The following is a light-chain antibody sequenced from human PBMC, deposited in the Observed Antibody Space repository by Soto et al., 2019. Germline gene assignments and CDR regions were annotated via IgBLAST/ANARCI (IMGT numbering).Light chain of an antibody. V-gene: IGKV1-6*01. CDR1: QGIRND. CDR2: AAS. CDR3: LQDYNYHRT. J-gene: IGKJ1*01. Sequence: AIQMTQSPSSLSASVGDRVTITCRASQGIRNDLGWYQQKPGKAPKLLISAASSLQSGVPSRFSGSGPGTDFTLTISSLQPEDFATYYCLQDYNYHRTFGQGTKVEIK.